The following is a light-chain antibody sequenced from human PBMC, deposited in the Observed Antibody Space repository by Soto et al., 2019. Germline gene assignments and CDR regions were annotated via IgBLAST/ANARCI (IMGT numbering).Light chain of an antibody. CDR2: KAS. Sequence: DIQMTQSPSTLSASVGDRVTITCRASQSFTSWLAWYQQKPGKAPPLLIHKASNLQSGVPSRFSGSESGKEFTLTISSRQPDDFATYYCQQYNSYPWTFGQGTKVEIK. CDR3: QQYNSYPWT. V-gene: IGKV1-5*03. J-gene: IGKJ1*01. CDR1: QSFTSW.